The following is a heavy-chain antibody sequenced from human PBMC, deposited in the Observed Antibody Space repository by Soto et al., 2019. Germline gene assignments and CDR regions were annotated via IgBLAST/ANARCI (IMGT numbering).Heavy chain of an antibody. CDR3: ARHVSGYDILTGYQLDYYYGMDV. CDR2: IYYSGST. D-gene: IGHD3-9*01. Sequence: ETLSLTCTVSGGSISSSSYYWGWIRQPPGKGLEWIGSIYYSGSTYYNPSLKSRVTISVDTSKNQFSLKLSSVTAADTAVYYCARHVSGYDILTGYQLDYYYGMDVWGQGTTVTVSS. CDR1: GGSISSSSYY. J-gene: IGHJ6*02. V-gene: IGHV4-39*01.